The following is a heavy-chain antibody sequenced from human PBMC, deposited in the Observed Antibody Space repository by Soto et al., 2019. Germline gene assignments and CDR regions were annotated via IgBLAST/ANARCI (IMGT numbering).Heavy chain of an antibody. CDR2: ISDDGSTA. Sequence: GGSLRLSWAVSGFTFSAYWMHWVRQVPGKGLTWVSRISDDGSTATYADSVKGRFVISRDNAKNSLYLEMNTLRADDSGLYYCARGPRVSSTGTGAHWGRGTLVTVSS. V-gene: IGHV3-74*01. J-gene: IGHJ4*02. D-gene: IGHD1-1*01. CDR3: ARGPRVSSTGTGAH. CDR1: GFTFSAYW.